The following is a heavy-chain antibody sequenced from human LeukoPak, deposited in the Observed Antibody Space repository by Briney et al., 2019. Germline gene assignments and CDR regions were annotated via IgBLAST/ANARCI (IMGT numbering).Heavy chain of an antibody. CDR1: GFTLSHYY. J-gene: IGHJ4*02. CDR2: ISSSGDTI. Sequence: PGGSLRLSWAASGFTLSHYYMTWIRQAPGKGLEWLSCISSSGDTIYYADSVKGRFTVSRDNAENSLYLQMNSLRAEDTAMYYCARQGSEIDYWGQGTLVTVSS. V-gene: IGHV3-11*01. CDR3: ARQGSEIDY.